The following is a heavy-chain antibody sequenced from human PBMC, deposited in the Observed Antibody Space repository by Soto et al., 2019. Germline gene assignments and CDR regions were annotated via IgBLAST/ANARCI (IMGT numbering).Heavy chain of an antibody. CDR2: VSAYNGDT. D-gene: IGHD4-17*01. J-gene: IGHJ4*02. Sequence: QVQMVQSASGVKEPGASVKVSCKTSGYSFTTHGISWVRQAPGQGLEWMGWVSAYNGDTNYAPGLHDRVTMTTDTSARTAYMELRSLTSDDTAVYYCARDLLTTVTHRDFDYWGQGTLVTVSS. V-gene: IGHV1-18*01. CDR3: ARDLLTTVTHRDFDY. CDR1: GYSFTTHG.